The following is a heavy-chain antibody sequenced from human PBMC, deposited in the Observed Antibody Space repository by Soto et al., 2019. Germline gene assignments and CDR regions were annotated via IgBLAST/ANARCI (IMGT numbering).Heavy chain of an antibody. J-gene: IGHJ6*02. V-gene: IGHV1-18*01. CDR2: ISAYNGDT. D-gene: IGHD6-13*01. Sequence: ASVKVSCKASGYTFTSYGISWGRQAPGQGLEWMGWISAYNGDTNYAQKLQDRVTMTTDTSTSTVYMELRSLRSDDTAVYYCARDPGPGIAAAGAYYYYYGMDVWGQGTTVTVSS. CDR1: GYTFTSYG. CDR3: ARDPGPGIAAAGAYYYYYGMDV.